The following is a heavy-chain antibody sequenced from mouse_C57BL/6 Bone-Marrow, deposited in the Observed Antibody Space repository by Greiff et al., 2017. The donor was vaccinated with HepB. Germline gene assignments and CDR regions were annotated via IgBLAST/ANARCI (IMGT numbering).Heavy chain of an antibody. CDR1: GYSFTGYY. D-gene: IGHD1-1*01. Sequence: EVQGVESGPELVKPGASVKISCKASGYSFTGYYMNWVKQSPEKSLEWIGEINPSTGGTTYNQKFKAKATLTVDKSSSTAYMQLKSLTSEDSAVYYCARGEGITTVYWGQGTTLTVSS. J-gene: IGHJ2*01. CDR2: INPSTGGT. V-gene: IGHV1-42*01. CDR3: ARGEGITTVY.